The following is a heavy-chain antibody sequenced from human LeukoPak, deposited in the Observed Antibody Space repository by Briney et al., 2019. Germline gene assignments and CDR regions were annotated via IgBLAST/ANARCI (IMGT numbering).Heavy chain of an antibody. V-gene: IGHV1-2*02. CDR2: INSNSGGT. D-gene: IGHD6-19*01. Sequence: ASVKVSCKASGYTFTGYYIQWMRQAPGQGLEWMGWINSNSGGTKYAQKLQGRVIMTRDTSISTAYMELSRLRSDDTAVYYCAQSSGWDSLKYWGQGTLVTVSS. J-gene: IGHJ4*02. CDR3: AQSSGWDSLKY. CDR1: GYTFTGYY.